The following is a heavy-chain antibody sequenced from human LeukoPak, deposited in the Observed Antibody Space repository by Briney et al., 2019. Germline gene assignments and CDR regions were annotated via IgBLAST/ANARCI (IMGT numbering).Heavy chain of an antibody. V-gene: IGHV3-48*04. CDR3: AELGITMIGGV. CDR2: ISSSGSTI. J-gene: IGHJ6*04. Sequence: GGSLRLSCAASGFSFSTYSMNWVRQAPGKGLEWVSYISSSGSTIYYADSVKGRFTISRDNAKNSLYLQMNSLRAEDTAVYYCAELGITMIGGVWGKGTTVTISS. D-gene: IGHD3-10*02. CDR1: GFSFSTYS.